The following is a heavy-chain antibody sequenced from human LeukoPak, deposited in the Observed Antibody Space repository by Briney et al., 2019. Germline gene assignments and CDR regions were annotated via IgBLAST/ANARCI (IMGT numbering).Heavy chain of an antibody. CDR3: ARTVGDGSGSYLYYYYYMDV. Sequence: PSETLSLTCTVSGGSISSYYWCWLRQPAGKGLEWIGRIYTSASTNYNPSLKSRVTMSVDTSKNQFSLKLSSVTAADTAVYYCARTVGDGSGSYLYYYYYMDVWGKGTTVTVSS. CDR1: GGSISSYY. CDR2: IYTSAST. D-gene: IGHD3-10*01. V-gene: IGHV4-4*07. J-gene: IGHJ6*03.